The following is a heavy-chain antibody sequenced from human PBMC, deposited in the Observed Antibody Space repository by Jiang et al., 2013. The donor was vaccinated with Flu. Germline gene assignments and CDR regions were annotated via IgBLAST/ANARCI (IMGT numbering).Heavy chain of an antibody. CDR3: ARVNERYDYSDYLGDEERPSQLDY. D-gene: IGHD4-11*01. J-gene: IGHJ4*02. V-gene: IGHV3-11*01. CDR2: ISGNSITI. Sequence: LLESGGGLVKAGGFPRDSPVQPLDSLLVTTTMTWIRPGSREGLECISYISGNSITIHYADSVRGRFTISRDNAKRSLYLEVNSLRDEDTAVYYCARVNERYDYSDYLGDEERPSQLDYWGRGTLVTVSS. CDR1: DSLLVTTT.